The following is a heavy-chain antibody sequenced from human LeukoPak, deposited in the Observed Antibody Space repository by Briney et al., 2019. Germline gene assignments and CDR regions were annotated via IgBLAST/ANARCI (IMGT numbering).Heavy chain of an antibody. CDR1: GFTFSSYW. V-gene: IGHV3-7*01. Sequence: GGSLRLSCAASGFTFSSYWMSWVRQAPGKGLEWVANMKQDGSEKYYVDSVKGRFTISRDNAKNSLYLQMNSLRAEDTAVYYCARDQSWFGELFDYWGQGTLVTVSS. D-gene: IGHD3-10*01. CDR2: MKQDGSEK. CDR3: ARDQSWFGELFDY. J-gene: IGHJ4*02.